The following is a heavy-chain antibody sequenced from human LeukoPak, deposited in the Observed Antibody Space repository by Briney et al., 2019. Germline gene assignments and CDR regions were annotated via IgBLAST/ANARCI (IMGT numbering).Heavy chain of an antibody. D-gene: IGHD6-19*01. Sequence: GGSLRLSCAASGFTFSSYEMNWVRQAPGKGLEWVSYISSSGSTIYYEDSVKGRFTISRDNDKNSLYLQMNSLRAEDTAVYYCARGMDSSLGDAFDIWGQGTMVTVSS. J-gene: IGHJ3*02. CDR1: GFTFSSYE. V-gene: IGHV3-48*03. CDR2: ISSSGSTI. CDR3: ARGMDSSLGDAFDI.